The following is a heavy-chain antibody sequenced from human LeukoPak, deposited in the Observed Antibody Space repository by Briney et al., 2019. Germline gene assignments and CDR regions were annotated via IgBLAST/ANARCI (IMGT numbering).Heavy chain of an antibody. CDR2: ISGYNGNT. Sequence: ASVTVSFKASGYTFINYDIRWVRQAPGQGLEWMGWISGYNGNTNYAQKFQGRVTMTTDTSTSTAYMELRSLRSDDTAVYYCAREVTHHVYYGMDVWGQGTTVTVSS. D-gene: IGHD4-23*01. V-gene: IGHV1-18*01. J-gene: IGHJ6*02. CDR1: GYTFINYD. CDR3: AREVTHHVYYGMDV.